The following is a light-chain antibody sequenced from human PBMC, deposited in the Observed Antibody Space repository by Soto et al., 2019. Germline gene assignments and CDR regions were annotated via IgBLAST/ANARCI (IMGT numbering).Light chain of an antibody. Sequence: DIVMTQSPDSLAVSLGERASINCKSSQSLFYSGNNKNFLVWYQVKPGQPPRQLVYWASTREPGVPDRFSGSGSGTDFTLTISSLQAEDVALYFCQQHHTFPVTFGQGTRVEI. J-gene: IGKJ1*01. CDR2: WAS. CDR1: QSLFYSGNNKNF. CDR3: QQHHTFPVT. V-gene: IGKV4-1*01.